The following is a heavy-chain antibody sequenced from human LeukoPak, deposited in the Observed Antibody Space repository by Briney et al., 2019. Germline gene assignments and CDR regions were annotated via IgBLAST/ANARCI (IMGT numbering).Heavy chain of an antibody. Sequence: PGRSLRLSCAASGFTFSSYAMHWVRQAPGKGLEWVAVISYDGSNKYYADSVKGRFTISRDNSKNTLYLQMNSLRAEDTAVYYCARDSLVGYSYGYIDYWGQGTLVTVSS. CDR1: GFTFSSYA. CDR3: ARDSLVGYSYGYIDY. CDR2: ISYDGSNK. D-gene: IGHD5-18*01. V-gene: IGHV3-30-3*01. J-gene: IGHJ4*02.